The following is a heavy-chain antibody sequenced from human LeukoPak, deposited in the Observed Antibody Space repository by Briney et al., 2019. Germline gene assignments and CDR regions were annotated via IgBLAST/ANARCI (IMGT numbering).Heavy chain of an antibody. J-gene: IGHJ4*02. CDR1: GGSVSSGSYY. CDR3: ARLSLVNDSSGYYYFFGGDTTTYYFDY. CDR2: IYYSGST. Sequence: SETLSLTCTVSGGSVSSGSYYWGWIRQPPGKGLEWIGSIYYSGSTYYNPSLKSRVTISVDTSKNQFSLKLSSVTAADTAVYYCARLSLVNDSSGYYYFFGGDTTTYYFDYWGQGTLVTVSS. V-gene: IGHV4-39*01. D-gene: IGHD3-22*01.